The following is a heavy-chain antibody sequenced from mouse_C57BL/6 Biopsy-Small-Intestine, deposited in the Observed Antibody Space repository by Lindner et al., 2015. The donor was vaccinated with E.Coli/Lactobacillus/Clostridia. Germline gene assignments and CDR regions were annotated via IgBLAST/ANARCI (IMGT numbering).Heavy chain of an antibody. V-gene: IGHV1-9*01. D-gene: IGHD3-2*02. CDR2: ILPGSGGT. CDR3: ARWLRLRAMDY. Sequence: VQLQESGAELMKPGASVKLSCKATGYTFTGYWIEWVKQRPGHGLEWIGEILPGSGGTNYNEKFKGKATFTADTSSNTAYMQLSSLTTEDSAIYYCARWLRLRAMDYWGQGTSVTVSS. J-gene: IGHJ4*01. CDR1: GYTFTGYW.